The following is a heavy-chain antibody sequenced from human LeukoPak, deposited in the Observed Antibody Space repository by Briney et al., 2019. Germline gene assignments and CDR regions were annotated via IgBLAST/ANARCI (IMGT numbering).Heavy chain of an antibody. D-gene: IGHD6-19*01. Sequence: SETLSLTCTVSGGSISSSSYYCGWIRQPPGRWLEWVGSIYYSVSTYYNPSRKSRVTISVDTSKNQFSLKLSSVTAADTAVYYCARSGQWLGAFDIWGQGTMVTVSS. V-gene: IGHV4-39*07. J-gene: IGHJ3*02. CDR1: GGSISSSSYY. CDR2: IYYSVST. CDR3: ARSGQWLGAFDI.